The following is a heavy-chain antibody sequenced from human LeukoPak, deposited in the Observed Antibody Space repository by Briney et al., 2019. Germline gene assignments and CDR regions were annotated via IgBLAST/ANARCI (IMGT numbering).Heavy chain of an antibody. CDR1: GFTFTDYY. CDR2: ISSSGSTK. J-gene: IGHJ4*02. CDR3: ARVNCSSTSCYEFDY. D-gene: IGHD2-2*01. V-gene: IGHV3-11*04. Sequence: GGSLRLSCAASGFTFTDYYMSWIRQAPGKGLDWVSYISSSGSTKNYAGSVKGRFTISRDNAKNSLYLQMNSLRAEDTAVYYCARVNCSSTSCYEFDYWGQRTLVIVSS.